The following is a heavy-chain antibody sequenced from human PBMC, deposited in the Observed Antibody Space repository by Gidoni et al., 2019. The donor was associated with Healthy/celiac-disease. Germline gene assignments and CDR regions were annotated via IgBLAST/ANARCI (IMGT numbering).Heavy chain of an antibody. Sequence: QVQLQESGPGLVKPSQTLSLPCAVPGGSISSGGYYWSWIRQPPGKGLEWIGYIYYSGSTYYNPSLKSRVTISVDTSKNQFSLKLSSVTAADTAVYYCARDPLARRPARGDDYWGQGTLVTVSS. D-gene: IGHD4-17*01. CDR3: ARDPLARRPARGDDY. V-gene: IGHV4-30-4*01. CDR2: IYYSGST. J-gene: IGHJ4*02. CDR1: GGSISSGGYY.